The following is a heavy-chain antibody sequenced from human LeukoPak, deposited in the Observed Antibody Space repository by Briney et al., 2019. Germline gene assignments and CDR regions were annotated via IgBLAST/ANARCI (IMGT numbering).Heavy chain of an antibody. D-gene: IGHD2-8*01. CDR3: ARQAVGDADIVLMVSPDY. CDR2: IYYSGST. Sequence: SETLSLTCTVSGGSISSYYWSWIRQPPGKGLEWIGSIYYSGSTYYNPSLKSRVTISVDTSKNQFSLKLSSVTAADTAVYYCARQAVGDADIVLMVSPDYWGQGTLVTVSS. J-gene: IGHJ4*02. V-gene: IGHV4-59*05. CDR1: GGSISSYY.